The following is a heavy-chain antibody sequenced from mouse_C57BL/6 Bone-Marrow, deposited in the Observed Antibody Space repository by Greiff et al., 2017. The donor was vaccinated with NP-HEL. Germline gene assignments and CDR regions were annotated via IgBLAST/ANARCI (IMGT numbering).Heavy chain of an antibody. CDR2: IWRGGST. Sequence: VHLVESGPGLVQPSQSLSITCTVSGFSLTSYGVHWVRQSPGKGLEWLGVIWRGGSTDYNAAFMSRLSITKDNSKSQVFFKMNSLQADDTAIYYCAKRGGYLYAMDYWGQGTSVTVSS. V-gene: IGHV2-5*01. CDR3: AKRGGYLYAMDY. J-gene: IGHJ4*01. CDR1: GFSLTSYG. D-gene: IGHD2-2*01.